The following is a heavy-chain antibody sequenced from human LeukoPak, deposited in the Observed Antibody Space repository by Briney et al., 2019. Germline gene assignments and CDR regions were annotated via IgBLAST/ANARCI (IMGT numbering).Heavy chain of an antibody. J-gene: IGHJ4*02. D-gene: IGHD1-26*01. CDR2: INHSGST. CDR1: GGSFSGYY. Sequence: SETLSLTCAVYGGSFSGYYWSWIRQPPGKGLEWIGEINHSGSTNYNPSLKSRVTISVDTSKNQFPLKLSSVTAADTAVYYCASFSGSYYFDYWGQGTLVTVSS. CDR3: ASFSGSYYFDY. V-gene: IGHV4-34*01.